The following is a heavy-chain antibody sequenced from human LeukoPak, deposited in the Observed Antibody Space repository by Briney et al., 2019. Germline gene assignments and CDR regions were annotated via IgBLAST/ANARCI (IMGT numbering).Heavy chain of an antibody. D-gene: IGHD6-13*01. CDR2: ISAYNGNT. V-gene: IGHV1-18*01. CDR3: ARERGSSSWLFTYYYYYGMDV. Sequence: ASEKVSCKASGYTFTSYGISWVRQAPGQGLEWMGWISAYNGNTNYAQKLQGRVTMTTDTSTSTAYMELRSLRSDDTAVYYCARERGSSSWLFTYYYYYGMDVWGQGTTVTVSS. CDR1: GYTFTSYG. J-gene: IGHJ6*02.